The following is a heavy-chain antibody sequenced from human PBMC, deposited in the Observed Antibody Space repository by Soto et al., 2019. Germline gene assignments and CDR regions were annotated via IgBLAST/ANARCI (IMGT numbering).Heavy chain of an antibody. CDR3: AGGRYGDY. CDR2: ISAHNGST. Sequence: QVHLVQSGAEVKKPGASVKVSCKASGYTFTSYGITWVRQAPGQGLEWMGWISAHNGSTDYAQKLQGRVIVTRDTSTSTAYMELRSLISADTAVYYCAGGRYGDYWGQGALVSVCS. D-gene: IGHD1-1*01. CDR1: GYTFTSYG. V-gene: IGHV1-18*01. J-gene: IGHJ4*02.